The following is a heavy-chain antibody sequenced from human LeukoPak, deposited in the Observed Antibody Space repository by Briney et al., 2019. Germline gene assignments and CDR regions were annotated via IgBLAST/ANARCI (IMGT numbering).Heavy chain of an antibody. D-gene: IGHD6-6*01. J-gene: IGHJ4*02. CDR3: ARVRYSSSLWY. Sequence: EASVKVSCKASGYTFTGYYMHWVRQAPGQGLEWMGWINPNSGGTNYAQKFQGRVTMTRDTSISTAYMELSRLRSDDAAVYYCARVRYSSSLWYWGQGTLVTVSS. CDR2: INPNSGGT. CDR1: GYTFTGYY. V-gene: IGHV1-2*02.